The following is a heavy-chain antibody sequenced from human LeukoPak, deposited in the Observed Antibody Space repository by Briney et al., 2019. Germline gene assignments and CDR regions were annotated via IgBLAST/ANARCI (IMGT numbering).Heavy chain of an antibody. CDR1: GGSISSGSYY. V-gene: IGHV4-61*02. D-gene: IGHD5-12*01. J-gene: IGHJ4*02. CDR3: ARLSGSPDY. CDR2: IYTSGST. Sequence: SETLSLTCTVSGGSISSGSYYWSWIRQPAGKGLEWIGRIYTSGSTNYNPSLKSRVTISVDTSKNQFSLKLSSVTAADTAVYYCARLSGSPDYWGQGTLVTVSS.